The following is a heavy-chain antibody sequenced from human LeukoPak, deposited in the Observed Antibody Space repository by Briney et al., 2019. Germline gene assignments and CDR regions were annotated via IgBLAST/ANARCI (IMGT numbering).Heavy chain of an antibody. J-gene: IGHJ5*02. CDR2: IYHSGST. Sequence: SQTLSLTCAVSGGSISSGGYSWSWIRQPPGKGLEWIGYIYHSGSTYYNPSLKSRVTISVDGSKNQFSLKLSSVTAADTAVYYCARAAYCGGDCPNWFDPWGQGTLVTVSS. CDR1: GGSISSGGYS. CDR3: ARAAYCGGDCPNWFDP. V-gene: IGHV4-30-2*01. D-gene: IGHD2-21*02.